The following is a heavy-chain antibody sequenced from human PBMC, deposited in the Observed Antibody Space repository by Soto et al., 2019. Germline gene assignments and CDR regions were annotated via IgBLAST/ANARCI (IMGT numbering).Heavy chain of an antibody. CDR2: INHSGST. J-gene: IGHJ6*03. CDR3: ARHPYCSGGSCDRAPYYYYMDV. Sequence: SETLSLTCAFYGGSFSGYYWIWIRQPPGKGLEWIGEINHSGSTNYNPSLKSRVTISVDTSKNQFSLKLSSVTAADTAVYYCARHPYCSGGSCDRAPYYYYMDVWGKGTTVTVSS. V-gene: IGHV4-34*01. CDR1: GGSFSGYY. D-gene: IGHD2-15*01.